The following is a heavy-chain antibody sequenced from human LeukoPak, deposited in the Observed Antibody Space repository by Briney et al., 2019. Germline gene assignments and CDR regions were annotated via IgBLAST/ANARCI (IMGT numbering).Heavy chain of an antibody. Sequence: GASVKVSCKGSGFAITNSAITWVRQAPGQGLEWMGWINTYNGNTNYAQNLQGRVTLTTDTSTSTAYMELRSLTSDDTAVYYCARAYYGSGTYLRMDVWGQGTTVTVSS. CDR3: ARAYYGSGTYLRMDV. CDR1: GFAITNSA. CDR2: INTYNGNT. D-gene: IGHD3-10*01. J-gene: IGHJ6*02. V-gene: IGHV1-18*01.